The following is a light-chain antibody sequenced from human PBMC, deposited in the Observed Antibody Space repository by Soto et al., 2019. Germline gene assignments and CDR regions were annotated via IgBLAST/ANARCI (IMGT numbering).Light chain of an antibody. J-gene: IGLJ2*01. CDR1: SSNIGAGYD. V-gene: IGLV1-40*01. CDR2: GNS. CDR3: QSYDSSLSGSWV. Sequence: QAVVTQPPSVSGAPGQRVTISCTGSSSNIGAGYDVHWYQQLPGTAPKLLIYGNSNRPSGVPDRFSGSKSGTSASLAITGLQAEDEAGYYCQSYDSSLSGSWVFGGWTKLTVL.